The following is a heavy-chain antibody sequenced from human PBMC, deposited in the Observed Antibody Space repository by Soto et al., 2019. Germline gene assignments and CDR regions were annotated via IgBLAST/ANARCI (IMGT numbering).Heavy chain of an antibody. J-gene: IGHJ6*02. V-gene: IGHV3-7*05. CDR1: GFTFSSYW. CDR2: IKQDGSEK. Sequence: GGSLRLSCAASGFTFSSYWMSWVRQAPGKGLEWVANIKQDGSEKYYVDSVKGRFTISRDNAKNSLYLQMNSLRAEDTAVYYCARDVAEWELLGPYYYYYGMDVWGQGTTVTVS. D-gene: IGHD1-26*01. CDR3: ARDVAEWELLGPYYYYYGMDV.